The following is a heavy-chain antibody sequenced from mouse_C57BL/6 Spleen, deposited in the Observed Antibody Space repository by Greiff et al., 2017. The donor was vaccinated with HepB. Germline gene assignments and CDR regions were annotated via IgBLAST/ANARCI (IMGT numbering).Heavy chain of an antibody. D-gene: IGHD2-5*01. Sequence: EVQLQESGPGLVKPSQSLSLTCSVTGYSITSGYYWNWIRQFPGNKLEWMGYISYDGSNNYNPSLKNRISITRDTSKNQFFLKLNSVTTEDTATYYCAYSNYFRFAYWGQGTLVTVSA. CDR2: ISYDGSN. J-gene: IGHJ3*01. V-gene: IGHV3-6*01. CDR3: AYSNYFRFAY. CDR1: GYSITSGYY.